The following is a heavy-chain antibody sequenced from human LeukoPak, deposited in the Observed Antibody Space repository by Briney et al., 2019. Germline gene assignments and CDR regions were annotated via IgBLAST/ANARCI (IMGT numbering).Heavy chain of an antibody. Sequence: GQSLKISCNGSGYSFTSYWIGWVRHMPGKGLGWMGILYPGDSDTRYSPSFQGQVTISADKSIRTAYLQWSSLKASDTAIYYCARHHDYGDYGCFDYWGQGTLVTVSS. CDR3: ARHHDYGDYGCFDY. V-gene: IGHV5-51*01. CDR2: LYPGDSDT. D-gene: IGHD4-17*01. J-gene: IGHJ4*02. CDR1: GYSFTSYW.